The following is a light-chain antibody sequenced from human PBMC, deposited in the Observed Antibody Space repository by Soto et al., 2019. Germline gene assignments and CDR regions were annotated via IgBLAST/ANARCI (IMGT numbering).Light chain of an antibody. Sequence: DIQMTQSPSTLSASVGDRVTITCRASQSISSWLAWYQQKPGKAPKLLIYDASSLESGVPSRFSGSGSGTEGSLSFSRRQHDGFATNYGDPYNSDARFGEGTKVDIK. V-gene: IGKV1-5*01. J-gene: IGKJ1*01. CDR3: DPYNSDAR. CDR1: QSISSW. CDR2: DAS.